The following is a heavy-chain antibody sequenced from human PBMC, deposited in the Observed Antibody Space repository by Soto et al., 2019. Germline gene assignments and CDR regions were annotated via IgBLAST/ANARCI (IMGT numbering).Heavy chain of an antibody. CDR3: AREGRLGSGFDY. CDR2: ISYDGSNK. J-gene: IGHJ4*02. Sequence: QVQVVESGGGVVQPGRSLRLSCAASGFTFSSYAIHWVRQAPGKGLEWVAVISYDGSNKYYADSVKGRFTISRDKSKHTLYRQMNSLRVEDTAVYYCAREGRLGSGFDYWGQGTLVTVSS. CDR1: GFTFSSYA. V-gene: IGHV3-30-3*01. D-gene: IGHD6-25*01.